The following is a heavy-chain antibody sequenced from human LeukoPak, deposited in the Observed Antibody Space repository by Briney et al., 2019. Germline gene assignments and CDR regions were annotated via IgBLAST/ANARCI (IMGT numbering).Heavy chain of an antibody. CDR3: ARAEGFWSGYYWGY. CDR1: GGTFSSYA. V-gene: IGHV1-69*01. Sequence: ASVKVSCKASGGTFSSYAISWVRQAPGQGLEWMGGIIPIFGTANYAQKFQGRVTITADESTSTAYMERSSLRSEDTAVYYCARAEGFWSGYYWGYWGQGTLVTVSS. J-gene: IGHJ4*02. CDR2: IIPIFGTA. D-gene: IGHD3-3*01.